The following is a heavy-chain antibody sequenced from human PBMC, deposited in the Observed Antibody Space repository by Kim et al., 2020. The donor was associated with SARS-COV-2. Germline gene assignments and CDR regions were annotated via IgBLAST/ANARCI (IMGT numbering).Heavy chain of an antibody. CDR3: AKYVAGSSSTFDY. J-gene: IGHJ4*02. CDR1: GFTFDSYA. Sequence: GGSLRLSCAASGFTFDSYAMSWVRQAPGKGLEWVAAISGSGGSPYYAGSVRGRFTISRDNSKNTLYLQMNSLRAEDPAVYYCAKYVAGSSSTFDYWGQGT. CDR2: ISGSGGSP. V-gene: IGHV3-23*01. D-gene: IGHD2-2*01.